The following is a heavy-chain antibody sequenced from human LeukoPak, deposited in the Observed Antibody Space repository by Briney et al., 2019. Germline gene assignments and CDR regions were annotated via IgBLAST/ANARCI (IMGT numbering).Heavy chain of an antibody. J-gene: IGHJ3*01. Sequence: GGSLRLSCAASGFIFSNHWMHWVRQAPGKGLMWVSRINADGSNTRYADSVKGRFTISRDNAKNTLYLQMNSLRAEDTAVYYCTREVLNAFDCWGQGTLVTVSS. CDR3: TREVLNAFDC. D-gene: IGHD3-10*01. CDR2: INADGSNT. CDR1: GFIFSNHW. V-gene: IGHV3-74*01.